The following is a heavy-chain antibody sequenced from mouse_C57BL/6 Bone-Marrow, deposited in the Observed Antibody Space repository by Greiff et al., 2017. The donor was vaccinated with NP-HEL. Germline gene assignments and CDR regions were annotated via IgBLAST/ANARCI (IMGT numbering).Heavy chain of an antibody. CDR3: ARTRGSNYAMDY. CDR1: GYSFTSYY. V-gene: IGHV1-66*01. D-gene: IGHD1-1*01. Sequence: VKLMESGPELVKPGASVKISCKASGYSFTSYYIHWVKQRPGQGLEWIGWIYPGSGNTKYNEKFKGKATLTADTSSSTAYMQLSSLTSEDSAVYYCARTRGSNYAMDYWGQGTSVTVSS. CDR2: IYPGSGNT. J-gene: IGHJ4*01.